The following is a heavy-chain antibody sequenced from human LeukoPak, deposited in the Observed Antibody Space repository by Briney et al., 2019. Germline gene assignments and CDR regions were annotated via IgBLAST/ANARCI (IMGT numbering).Heavy chain of an antibody. CDR1: GYSFTYW. Sequence: GESLRISCTGSGYSFTYWITWVRQMPGKGLEGMGTIDPGYSNMKNYNPSLEGHVTISVDKSINTVYLQWSSLKASDSAMYYCATGSSGGYSQWVQGTLATV. V-gene: IGHV5-10-1*01. D-gene: IGHD3-10*01. J-gene: IGHJ4*02. CDR2: IDPGYSNM. CDR3: ATGSSGGYSQ.